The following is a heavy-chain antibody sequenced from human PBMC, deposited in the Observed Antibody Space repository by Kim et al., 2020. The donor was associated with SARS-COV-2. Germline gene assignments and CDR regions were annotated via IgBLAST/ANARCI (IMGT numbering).Heavy chain of an antibody. Sequence: SVKGRFTISRDNSKNTLYLQMNSLRAEDTAVYYCAKAATVRGVICYFDYWGQGTLVTVSS. D-gene: IGHD3-10*01. V-gene: IGHV3-23*01. CDR3: AKAATVRGVICYFDY. J-gene: IGHJ4*02.